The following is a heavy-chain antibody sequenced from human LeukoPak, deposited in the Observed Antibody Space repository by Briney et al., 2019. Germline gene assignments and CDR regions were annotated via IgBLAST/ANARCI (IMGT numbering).Heavy chain of an antibody. Sequence: GGSLRLSCAASGFTFSSYSMNWVRQAPGKGLEWVSYISSSSSTIYYADSVKGRFTISRDNAKNSLYLQMNSLRAEDTAVYYCARTGGIAAAGRILGVYWGQGTLVTVSS. D-gene: IGHD6-13*01. J-gene: IGHJ4*02. CDR1: GFTFSSYS. CDR3: ARTGGIAAAGRILGVY. CDR2: ISSSSSTI. V-gene: IGHV3-48*01.